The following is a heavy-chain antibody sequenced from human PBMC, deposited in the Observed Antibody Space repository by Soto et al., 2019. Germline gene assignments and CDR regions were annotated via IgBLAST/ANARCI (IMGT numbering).Heavy chain of an antibody. CDR3: ASQNYDILTGSLDY. J-gene: IGHJ4*02. V-gene: IGHV3-9*01. CDR2: ISRNSGSI. D-gene: IGHD3-9*01. Sequence: EVQLVESGGGLVQPGRSLRLSCAASGFTFDDYVMHWVRQAPGKGLEWVSGISRNSGSIGYADSVKGRFTISRDNAKNSLYLQMNSLRAEDTALYYCASQNYDILTGSLDYWAQGTLVTVSS. CDR1: GFTFDDYV.